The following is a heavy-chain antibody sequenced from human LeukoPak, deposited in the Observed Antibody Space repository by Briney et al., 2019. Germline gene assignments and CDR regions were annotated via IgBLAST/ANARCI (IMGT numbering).Heavy chain of an antibody. J-gene: IGHJ4*02. D-gene: IGHD1-14*01. CDR3: ATSSPRNYFDH. CDR2: IAYDGINK. Sequence: PGGSLRLSCAASGFTFSAYAMHWVRQAPGKGLEWVAVIAYDGINKYYADSVKGRFTISRDDSQNTIYLQMDSLRAEDTAVYYCATSSPRNYFDHWGQGTLVTVSS. V-gene: IGHV3-30-3*01. CDR1: GFTFSAYA.